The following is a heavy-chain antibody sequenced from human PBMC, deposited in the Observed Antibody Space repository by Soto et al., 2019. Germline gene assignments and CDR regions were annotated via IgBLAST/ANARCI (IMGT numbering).Heavy chain of an antibody. J-gene: IGHJ4*02. CDR1: GGSISSSSYY. CDR2: IYYSGST. CDR3: ARRGSSGWYDFDY. V-gene: IGHV4-39*01. Sequence: QLQLQESGPGLVKPSETLSLTCTVSGGSISSSSYYWGWIRQPPGKGLEWIGSIYYSGSTYYNQSLKSRVTISVDTSKNQFSLKLSSVTAADTAVYYCARRGSSGWYDFDYWGQGTLVTVSS. D-gene: IGHD6-19*01.